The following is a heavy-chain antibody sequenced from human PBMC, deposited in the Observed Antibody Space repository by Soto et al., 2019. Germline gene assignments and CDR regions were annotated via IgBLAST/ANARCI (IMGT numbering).Heavy chain of an antibody. J-gene: IGHJ6*03. CDR3: ARAGGIAVADPYYYYYMDV. CDR1: GYTFTSYG. Sequence: ASVKVSCKASGYTFTSYGISWVRQAPGQGLEWMGWISAYNGNTNYAQKLQGRVTMTTDTSTSTAYMELRSLRSDDTAVYYCARAGGIAVADPYYYYYMDVWGKGTTVTVSS. CDR2: ISAYNGNT. V-gene: IGHV1-18*01. D-gene: IGHD6-19*01.